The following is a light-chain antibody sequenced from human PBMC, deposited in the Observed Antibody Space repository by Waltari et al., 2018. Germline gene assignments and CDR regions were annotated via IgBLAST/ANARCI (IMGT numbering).Light chain of an antibody. CDR1: NSDVGAYNF. Sequence: QSALTQPASVSGSPGQSITIPCTGTNSDVGAYNFVSWYQQHPGKAPKLMIYDVNNRPSGVSNRFSGSKSGNTASLTISGLQAEDEADYYCSSYTSSITLEFGGGTQLTVL. J-gene: IGLJ3*02. V-gene: IGLV2-14*01. CDR3: SSYTSSITLE. CDR2: DVN.